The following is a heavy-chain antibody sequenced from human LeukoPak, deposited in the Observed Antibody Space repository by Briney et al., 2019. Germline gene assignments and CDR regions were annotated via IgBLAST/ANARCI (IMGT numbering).Heavy chain of an antibody. Sequence: PSETLSLTCAVSGGSISSGGYSWSWIRQPPGKGLEWIGYIYHSGSTYYNPSLKSRVTISVDRSKNQFSLKLSSVTAADTAVYYXXXXXXXXEGDYFDYWGQGTLVTVSS. CDR2: IYHSGST. CDR3: XXXXXXXEGDYFDY. CDR1: GGSISSGGYS. J-gene: IGHJ4*02. D-gene: IGHD3-16*01. V-gene: IGHV4-30-2*01.